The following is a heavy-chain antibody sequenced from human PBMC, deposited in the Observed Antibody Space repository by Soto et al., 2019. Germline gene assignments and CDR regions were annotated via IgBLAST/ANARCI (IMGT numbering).Heavy chain of an antibody. V-gene: IGHV1-69*13. J-gene: IGHJ4*02. CDR2: IIPIFGTA. CDR3: ARDRYYDSSGYYRGSDFDY. CDR1: GGTFSSYA. D-gene: IGHD3-22*01. Sequence: ASVKVSCKASGGTFSSYAISWVRQAPGQGLEWMGGIIPIFGTANYAQKFQGRVTITADESTSTAYMELSSLRSEDTAVYYCARDRYYDSSGYYRGSDFDYWGQGTLVTVSS.